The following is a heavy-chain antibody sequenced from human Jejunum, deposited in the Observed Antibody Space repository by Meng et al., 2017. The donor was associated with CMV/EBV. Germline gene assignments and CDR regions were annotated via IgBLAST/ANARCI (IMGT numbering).Heavy chain of an antibody. CDR3: ARGEDSCASWWLRGMDV. CDR2: IYDTGTT. V-gene: IGHV4-4*02. J-gene: IGHJ6*02. Sequence: SISSNEWWSWVRQPPGKGLEWIGEIYDTGTTNYNPSLKIRGTISVAKSKNQFFLKLTFMTAADTAVYYCARGEDSCASWWLRGMDVWGHGTTVTVSS. CDR1: SISSNEW. D-gene: IGHD3-16*01.